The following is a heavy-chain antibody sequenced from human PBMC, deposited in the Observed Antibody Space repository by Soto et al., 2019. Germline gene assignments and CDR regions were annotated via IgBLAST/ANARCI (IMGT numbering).Heavy chain of an antibody. CDR2: INAGNGNT. V-gene: IGHV1-3*01. CDR3: ASDLQADY. Sequence: QVQLVQSGAEVKKPGASVKDSCKASGYTFTNYAMHWVRQAPGPRLEWMGWINAGNGNTKYSQKFRGRVTITRDTSASTAYMELRSLRSEDTALYYCASDLQADYWGQGTLVTVSS. J-gene: IGHJ4*02. CDR1: GYTFTNYA.